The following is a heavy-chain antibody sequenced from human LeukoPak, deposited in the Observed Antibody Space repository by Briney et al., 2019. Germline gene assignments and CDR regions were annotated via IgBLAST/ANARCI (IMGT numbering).Heavy chain of an antibody. Sequence: GGSLRLSCAASGFTFSSYAMSWVRQAPGKGLEWVSAISGSGGSTYNADSVKGRFTISRDNSKNTLYLQMNSLRAEDTAVYYCAKLPRGSGSYYAFDYWGQGTLVTVSS. CDR1: GFTFSSYA. CDR2: ISGSGGST. D-gene: IGHD3-10*01. CDR3: AKLPRGSGSYYAFDY. V-gene: IGHV3-23*01. J-gene: IGHJ4*02.